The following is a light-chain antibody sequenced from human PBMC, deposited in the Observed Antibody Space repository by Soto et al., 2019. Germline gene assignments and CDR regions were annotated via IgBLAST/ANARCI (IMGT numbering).Light chain of an antibody. CDR3: HQYQPWPPLT. CDR1: RSVSSN. J-gene: IGKJ4*01. V-gene: IGKV3-15*01. CDR2: GAS. Sequence: EIVMTQSPASLSVSPGERATLSCRASRSVSSNLAWYQHKPGQAPRLLIYGASTRATAIPARFSGSGSGTDFTLTISSLQSEAFAVYYCHQYQPWPPLTFGGGTKVEIK.